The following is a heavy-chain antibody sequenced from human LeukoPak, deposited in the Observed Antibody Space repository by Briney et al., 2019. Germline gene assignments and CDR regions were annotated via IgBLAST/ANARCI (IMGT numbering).Heavy chain of an antibody. CDR2: IYYTGNT. J-gene: IGHJ4*02. V-gene: IGHV4-59*08. CDR3: ARRTDYGSGSYFDY. CDR1: GGSISNYY. Sequence: PSETLSLTCTVSGGSISNYYWNWIRQPPGKGLEWIGYIYYTGNTNYNPSLKSRVTISVDTSKNQFSLKLSSVTAADTAVYYCARRTDYGSGSYFDYWGQGTLVTVSS. D-gene: IGHD3-10*01.